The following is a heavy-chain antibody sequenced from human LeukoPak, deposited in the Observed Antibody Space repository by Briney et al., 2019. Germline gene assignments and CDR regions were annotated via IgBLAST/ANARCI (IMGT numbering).Heavy chain of an antibody. V-gene: IGHV3-15*01. CDR3: TRGSNRYDSSDFDD. D-gene: IGHD3-22*01. CDR2: LYSKTDGGAT. CDR1: GFTFSNAW. J-gene: IGHJ4*02. Sequence: PGGALRLSCAPPGFTFSNAWMNGVPPTPGGGGEWVGRLYSKTDGGATEYSAPVKDRFTLSRDDLKKALYLQLNTLKNQYTPPFYCTRGSNRYDSSDFDDWGQGTLVTVSS.